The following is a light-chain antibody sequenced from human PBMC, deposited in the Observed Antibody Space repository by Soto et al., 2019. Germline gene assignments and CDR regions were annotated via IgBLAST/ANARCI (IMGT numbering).Light chain of an antibody. J-gene: IGKJ1*01. CDR3: QQRSNWPRT. CDR2: DVS. Sequence: IVLTQSPATLSLSPGKRATLSCRASQNISYYLIWYQQKPGQARRLLIYDVSNRATGIPARFSGSGSGTDLTLTISSLEPEDFAVYCCQQRSNWPRTFGQGTKVDIK. V-gene: IGKV3-11*01. CDR1: QNISYY.